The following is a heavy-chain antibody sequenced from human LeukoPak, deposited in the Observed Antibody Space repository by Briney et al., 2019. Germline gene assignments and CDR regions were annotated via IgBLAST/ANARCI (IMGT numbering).Heavy chain of an antibody. D-gene: IGHD2-2*01. CDR1: GYTFTSYY. CDR3: ASCTRSTSCYDY. CDR2: INPSGGST. Sequence: WASVKVSCTASGYTFTSYYMHWVRQAPGQGLEWMGIINPSGGSTSYAQKFQGRVTMTRDTSTSTVYMELSSLRSEDTAVYYCASCTRSTSCYDYWGQGTLVAVSS. J-gene: IGHJ4*02. V-gene: IGHV1-46*01.